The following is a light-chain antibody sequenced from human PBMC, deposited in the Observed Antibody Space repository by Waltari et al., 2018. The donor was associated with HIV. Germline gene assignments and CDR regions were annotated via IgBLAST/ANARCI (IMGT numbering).Light chain of an antibody. Sequence: NFMLTQPHSVSESPGKTVTISCTGSSGSIASNYVQWYQQRPGSAPTPVIYEDRQRAAGVPYRYSGSIDSSSNSAYLTISVLKTEDEADYYCQSYDTSSHVVFGGGTKLTVL. CDR3: QSYDTSSHVV. J-gene: IGLJ2*01. CDR1: SGSIASNY. CDR2: EDR. V-gene: IGLV6-57*02.